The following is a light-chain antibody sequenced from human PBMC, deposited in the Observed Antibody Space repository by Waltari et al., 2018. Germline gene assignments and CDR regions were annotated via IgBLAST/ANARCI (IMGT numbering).Light chain of an antibody. Sequence: QAALTQPPSVSGSPGQSVTISCTGTSSDIGGYNSVSWYQLYPGKAPKLMTYDVSNRPSVVSDRFSGSKSGNTASLTISGLQAEDEADYYCSSFAGSNTYWVFGGGTRLTVL. CDR3: SSFAGSNTYWV. CDR2: DVS. J-gene: IGLJ3*02. CDR1: SSDIGGYNS. V-gene: IGLV2-11*01.